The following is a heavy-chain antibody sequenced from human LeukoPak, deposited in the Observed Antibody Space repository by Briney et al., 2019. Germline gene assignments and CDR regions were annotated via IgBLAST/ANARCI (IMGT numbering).Heavy chain of an antibody. CDR1: GFSLSTSGVG. J-gene: IGHJ6*02. CDR2: IYWNDDK. Sequence: ESGPTLVNPTQTLTLTCTFSGFSLSTSGVGVGWIRQPPGKALEWLSLIYWNDDKRYSPSLKSRLTITKETSKNQVVLTMTNMDPVDTATYYCAHSPRVMVRELNYYYYGMDVWGQGTTVTVSS. CDR3: AHSPRVMVRELNYYYYGMDV. V-gene: IGHV2-5*01. D-gene: IGHD3-10*01.